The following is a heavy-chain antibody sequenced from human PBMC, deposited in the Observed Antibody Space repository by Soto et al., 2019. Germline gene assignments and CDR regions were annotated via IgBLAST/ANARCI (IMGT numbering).Heavy chain of an antibody. J-gene: IGHJ4*02. Sequence: GGSLRLSCAASGFTFRSYAMSWVRQAPGKGLDWVSAISGSDGSTYYADSVKGRFTISRDNSKNTLYLQMNSLRAEDTAVYYCAKDRYSSGHLDYWGQGTLVTVSS. D-gene: IGHD3-22*01. CDR1: GFTFRSYA. CDR2: ISGSDGST. V-gene: IGHV3-23*01. CDR3: AKDRYSSGHLDY.